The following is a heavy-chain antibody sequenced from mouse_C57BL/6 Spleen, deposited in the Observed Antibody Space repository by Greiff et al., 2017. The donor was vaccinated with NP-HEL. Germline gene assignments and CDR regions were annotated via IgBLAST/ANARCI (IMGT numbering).Heavy chain of an antibody. J-gene: IGHJ3*01. CDR2: ISDGGRGT. CDR1: GFNFSSYA. CDR3: ARDSREEAFAY. Sequence: EVMLVESGGGLVKPGGSRKLSWEASGFNFSSYAMDWGRQKPEKRLGGVATISDGGRGTEYQDKVKGGGTISRDNAKNNLYLQMSHLKSEDTAMYYCARDSREEAFAYWGQGTLVTVSA. V-gene: IGHV5-4*01. D-gene: IGHD3-2*02.